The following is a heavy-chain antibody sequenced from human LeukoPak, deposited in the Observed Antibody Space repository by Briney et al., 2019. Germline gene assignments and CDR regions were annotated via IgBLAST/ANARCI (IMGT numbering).Heavy chain of an antibody. CDR2: IYYSGST. J-gene: IGHJ4*02. D-gene: IGHD6-19*01. CDR3: VRENSSGWGGYFDH. V-gene: IGHV4-61*08. Sequence: SETLSLTCTVSGGSISSGDYYWSWIRQPPGKGLEWIGFIYYSGSTNYNPSLRSRVTISGDTSKNQFSLKLTSVTAADTAVYYCVRENSSGWGGYFDHWGQGTLATVSS. CDR1: GGSISSGDYY.